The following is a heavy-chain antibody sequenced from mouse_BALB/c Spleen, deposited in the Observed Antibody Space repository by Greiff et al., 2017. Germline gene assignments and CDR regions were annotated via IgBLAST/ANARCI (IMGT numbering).Heavy chain of an antibody. CDR3: ARRDGYYGFDY. CDR1: GYTFTSYW. J-gene: IGHJ2*01. Sequence: QVQLKESGAELAKPGASVKMSCKASGYTFTSYWMHWVKQRPGQGLEWIGYINPSTGYTEYNQKFKDKATLTADKSSSTAYMQLSSLTSEDSAVYYCARRDGYYGFDYWGQGTTLTVSS. V-gene: IGHV1-7*01. CDR2: INPSTGYT. D-gene: IGHD2-3*01.